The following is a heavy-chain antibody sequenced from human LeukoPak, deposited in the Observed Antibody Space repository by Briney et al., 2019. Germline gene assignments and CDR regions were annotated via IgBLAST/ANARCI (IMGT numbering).Heavy chain of an antibody. CDR1: GGSTSSGGYY. Sequence: SQTLSLTCTVSGGSTSSGGYYWSWIRQHPGKGLEWIGYIYYSGSTYYNPSLKSRVTISVDTSKNQFSLKLSSVTAADTAVYYCARGYTAMATDWGQGTLVTVSS. V-gene: IGHV4-31*03. D-gene: IGHD5-18*01. CDR3: ARGYTAMATD. J-gene: IGHJ4*02. CDR2: IYYSGST.